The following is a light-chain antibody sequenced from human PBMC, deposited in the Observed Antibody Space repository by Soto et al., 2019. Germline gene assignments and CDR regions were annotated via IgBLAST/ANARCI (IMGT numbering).Light chain of an antibody. J-gene: IGLJ1*01. CDR2: GNS. CDR3: QSYDSSLSAYV. Sequence: QPVLTQPPSVSGAPGQRVSISCTGSSSNIGATYDVHWYQHLPGTAPKLLIYGNSNRPSGVPDRFSGSKSGTSASLAITELQAEDEADYYCQSYDSSLSAYVFGTGTKLTVL. V-gene: IGLV1-40*01. CDR1: SSNIGATYD.